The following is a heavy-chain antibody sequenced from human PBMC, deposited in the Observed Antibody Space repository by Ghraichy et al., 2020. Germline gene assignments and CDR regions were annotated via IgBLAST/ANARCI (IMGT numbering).Heavy chain of an antibody. D-gene: IGHD1-1*01. CDR3: AKRTTGTTRYCDY. CDR1: GGSFSSYY. V-gene: IGHV4-34*01. CDR2: INHSGST. J-gene: IGHJ4*02. Sequence: SETLSLTCAVYGGSFSSYYWSWIRQPPGKGLKWIGEINHSGSTNYNPSLKSRVTISVDTSRNQFSLKLSSVTAADTAVYYCAKRTTGTTRYCDYWGQGTLVTVSS.